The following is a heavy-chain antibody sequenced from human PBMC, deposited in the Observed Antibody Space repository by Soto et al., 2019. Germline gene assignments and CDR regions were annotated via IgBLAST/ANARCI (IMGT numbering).Heavy chain of an antibody. D-gene: IGHD2-15*01. J-gene: IGHJ5*02. Sequence: MGVGWIRQPPGKALEWLALIYWDDDKRYSPSLKSRLTITKDTSKNQVVLTMTNMDPVDTATYYCAYRRGYCSGGRCYSTGSALWGRGTFVTGSS. CDR2: IYWDDDK. CDR3: AYRRGYCSGGRCYSTGSAL. CDR1: MG. V-gene: IGHV2-5*02.